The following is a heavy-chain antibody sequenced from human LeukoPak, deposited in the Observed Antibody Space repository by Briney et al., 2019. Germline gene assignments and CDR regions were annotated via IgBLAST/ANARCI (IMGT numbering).Heavy chain of an antibody. CDR3: ARARGRSTAMDV. V-gene: IGHV4-30-4*08. J-gene: IGHJ6*04. CDR1: GDSISSGGYY. Sequence: SQTLSLTCTVSGDSISSGGYYWNWVRQPPGKGLEWIGYIYYSGSTYYNPSLESRVTISTDKSKNQFSLKLNSVTAADTAVYFCARARGRSTAMDVWGKGITVTVSS. D-gene: IGHD3-16*01. CDR2: IYYSGST.